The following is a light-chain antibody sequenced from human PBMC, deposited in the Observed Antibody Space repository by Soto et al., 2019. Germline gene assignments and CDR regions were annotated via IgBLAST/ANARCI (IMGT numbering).Light chain of an antibody. J-gene: IGLJ1*01. CDR3: NSYVGSNNYV. CDR1: SNDVGIYNY. CDR2: EVT. Sequence: SVLTQPASVSGSPGQSITISCTGTSNDVGIYNYVSWYQQHPGKAPKLIIYEVTNRPSGVSDRFSGSKSDNTASLTISGLQAEDEADYYCNSYVGSNNYVFGTGTKVTVL. V-gene: IGLV2-14*01.